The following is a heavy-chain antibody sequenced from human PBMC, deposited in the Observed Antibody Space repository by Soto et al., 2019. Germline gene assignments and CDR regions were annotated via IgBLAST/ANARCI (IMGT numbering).Heavy chain of an antibody. CDR2: IFWNDEK. D-gene: IGHD1-7*01. Sequence: SGPTLVNPTETLTLTCTVSGFSLSKARMGVSWIRQPPGKALEWLAHIFWNDEKSYNTSLKSRLTISRDTSKSQVVLTMTNVDPVDTGTYFCARALREELPIYYFDSWGQGTLVTVSS. CDR3: ARALREELPIYYFDS. CDR1: GFSLSKARMG. J-gene: IGHJ4*02. V-gene: IGHV2-26*01.